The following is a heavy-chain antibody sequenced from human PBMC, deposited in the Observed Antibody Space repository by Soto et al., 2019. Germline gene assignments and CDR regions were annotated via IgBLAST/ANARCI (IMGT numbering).Heavy chain of an antibody. CDR1: GFSLSTSGVG. CDR3: AHFNGYEEFEY. J-gene: IGHJ4*02. CDR2: IYWNDDK. D-gene: IGHD5-12*01. V-gene: IGHV2-5*01. Sequence: GPTLVNPTQTLTLTCTFSGFSLSTSGVGVGWIRQPPGKALEWLAVIYWNDDKRYSPSLKSRLTITKGTSDNQVVLTMTNVDPVDTASYYCAHFNGYEEFEYWGQGTLVTVSS.